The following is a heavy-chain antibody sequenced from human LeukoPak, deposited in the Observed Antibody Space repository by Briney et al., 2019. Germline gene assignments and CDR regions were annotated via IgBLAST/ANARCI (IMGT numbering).Heavy chain of an antibody. Sequence: GSLRLSCAASGFTVSSNYMSWVRQAPGKGLEWVSVIYSGGSTYYADSVKGRFTISRDNSKNTLYLQMNSLRAEDTAVYYCARGASGSYHNFDYWGQGTLVTVSS. D-gene: IGHD1-26*01. CDR2: IYSGGST. V-gene: IGHV3-53*01. CDR1: GFTVSSNY. CDR3: ARGASGSYHNFDY. J-gene: IGHJ4*02.